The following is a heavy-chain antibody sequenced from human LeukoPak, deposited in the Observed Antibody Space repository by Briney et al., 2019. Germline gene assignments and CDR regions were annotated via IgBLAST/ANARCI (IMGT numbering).Heavy chain of an antibody. CDR3: AKDHAEALNYFDY. CDR2: ISYDGSNK. CDR1: GFTFSSYG. J-gene: IGHJ4*02. V-gene: IGHV3-30*18. Sequence: GGSLRLSCAASGFTFSSYGMHWVRQAPGKGLEWVAVISYDGSNKYYADSVKGRFTISRDNSKNTLYLQMNSLRAEDTAVYYCAKDHAEALNYFDYWGQGTRVTVSS.